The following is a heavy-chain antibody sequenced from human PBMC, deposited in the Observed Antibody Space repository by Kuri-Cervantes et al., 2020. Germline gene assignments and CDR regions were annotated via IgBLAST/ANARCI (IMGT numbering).Heavy chain of an antibody. CDR3: AKDKSGGTWAGDYMDV. V-gene: IGHV3-30*02. J-gene: IGHJ6*03. Sequence: GESLKISCAASGISFSTYGMHWVRQAPGKGLEWVSFIQFDGTNKRYADFAKGRFTISRDNSRNTLYLQMNSLRDEDTAVYYCAKDKSGGTWAGDYMDVWGKGTTVTVSS. CDR2: IQFDGTNK. D-gene: IGHD2-15*01. CDR1: GISFSTYG.